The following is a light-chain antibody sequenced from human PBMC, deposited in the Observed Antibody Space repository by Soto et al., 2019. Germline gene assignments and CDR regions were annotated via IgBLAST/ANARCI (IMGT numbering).Light chain of an antibody. J-gene: IGKJ5*01. V-gene: IGKV3-15*01. CDR1: QSVSSN. CDR3: QQNNNWPAIT. Sequence: EIVMTQSPATLSVSPGERATLSCRASQSVSSNLAWYQQKPGQAPRLLIYGASTRATGIPARFSGSGSGTEFTLTISSLQSEDFAVYYCQQNNNWPAITFGQGTRLESK. CDR2: GAS.